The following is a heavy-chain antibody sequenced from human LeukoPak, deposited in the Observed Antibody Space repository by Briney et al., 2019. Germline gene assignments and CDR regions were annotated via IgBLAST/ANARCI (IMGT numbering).Heavy chain of an antibody. J-gene: IGHJ4*02. V-gene: IGHV3-30-3*01. Sequence: GGSLRLSCAASGFTFSSYAMHWVRQAPGKGLEWVAVISYDGSNKYYADSVKGRFTISRDNSKNTLYLQMNSLRVEDTALYYCARLGVRWSIDYWGQGTLVSVSS. CDR2: ISYDGSNK. D-gene: IGHD3-16*01. CDR1: GFTFSSYA. CDR3: ARLGVRWSIDY.